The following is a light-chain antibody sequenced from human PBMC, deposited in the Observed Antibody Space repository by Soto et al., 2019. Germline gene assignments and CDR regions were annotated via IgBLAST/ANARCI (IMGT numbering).Light chain of an antibody. CDR2: GAS. CDR1: QGICRY. J-gene: IGKJ1*01. CDR3: QQYGTSPPT. Sequence: IVLTQSPGTLSLSPGERATLSCRAGQGICRYLACNQQKPAQGPRINIYGASSMATGTPYRFSGSGSGTDFSLTISRLEPEDIALYYCQQYGTSPPTFGQRTKVEIK. V-gene: IGKV3-20*01.